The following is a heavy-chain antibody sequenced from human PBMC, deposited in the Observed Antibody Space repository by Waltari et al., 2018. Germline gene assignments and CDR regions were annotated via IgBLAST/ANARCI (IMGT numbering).Heavy chain of an antibody. CDR3: ARDPGPIVGAPDY. CDR1: GYSFTDYH. D-gene: IGHD1-26*01. V-gene: IGHV1-2*02. J-gene: IGHJ4*02. Sequence: QVQLVQSGTEVKKPGASVKVSCPASGYSFTDYHLHWVRQTPGPGLEWLGWINPKNGDTSYAQNFLGRVTMTRDTSINTVYMDLSGLRSDDTAVFYCARDPGPIVGAPDYWGQGTLVTVSS. CDR2: INPKNGDT.